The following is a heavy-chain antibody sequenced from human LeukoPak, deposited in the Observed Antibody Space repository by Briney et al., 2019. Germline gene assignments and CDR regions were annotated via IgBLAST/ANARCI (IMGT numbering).Heavy chain of an antibody. CDR3: ARDGPYGDYAPGNY. J-gene: IGHJ4*02. V-gene: IGHV3-48*03. CDR2: ISSSGSTI. D-gene: IGHD4-17*01. CDR1: GFTFSSYE. Sequence: PGGSLRLSCAASGFTFSSYEMNWVRQAPGKGLEWVSYISSSGSTIYYADSVKGRFTISRDNAKNTLYLQMNSLRAEDTAVYYCARDGPYGDYAPGNYWGQGTLVTVSS.